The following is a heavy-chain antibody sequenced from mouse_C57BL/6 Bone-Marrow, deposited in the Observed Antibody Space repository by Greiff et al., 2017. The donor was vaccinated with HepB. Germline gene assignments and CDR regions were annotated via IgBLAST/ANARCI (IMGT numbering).Heavy chain of an antibody. CDR3: ARSPNYGSSPAWFAY. V-gene: IGHV1-18*01. D-gene: IGHD1-1*01. J-gene: IGHJ3*01. Sequence: EVQLQQSGPELVKPGASVKIPCKASGYTFTDYNMDWVKQSHGKSLEWIGDINPNNGGTIYNQKFKGKATLTVDKSSSTAYMELRSLTSEDTAVYYCARSPNYGSSPAWFAYWGQGTLVTVSA. CDR2: INPNNGGT. CDR1: GYTFTDYN.